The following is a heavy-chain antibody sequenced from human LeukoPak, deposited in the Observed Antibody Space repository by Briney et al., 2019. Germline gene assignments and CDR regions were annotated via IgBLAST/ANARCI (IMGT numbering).Heavy chain of an antibody. CDR2: ISTDARTI. D-gene: IGHD6-13*01. Sequence: PGGSLRHSCAASGFAFSTNWMHWVRQAPGKGLVWVSHISTDARTITYADFVKGRFTISRDNAKNTLYLQMNSLRAEDTALYYCVRGQATAWGLDYWGQGTLVTVSS. CDR3: VRGQATAWGLDY. V-gene: IGHV3-74*01. J-gene: IGHJ4*02. CDR1: GFAFSTNW.